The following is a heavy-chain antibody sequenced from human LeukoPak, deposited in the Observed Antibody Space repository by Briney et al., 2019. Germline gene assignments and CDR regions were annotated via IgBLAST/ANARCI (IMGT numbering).Heavy chain of an antibody. J-gene: IGHJ3*02. CDR1: GFDFGDSV. CDR2: ISRDGTDR. CDR3: ASTTLLWFGELHGDAFDI. D-gene: IGHD3-10*01. Sequence: PGGSLRLSCAASGFDFGDSVMHWVRQAPGEGLEWVAIISRDGTDRRYEDYVKGRFTISRDNSKNTLYLQMNSLRAEDTAVYYCASTTLLWFGELHGDAFDIWGQGTMVTVSS. V-gene: IGHV3-33*08.